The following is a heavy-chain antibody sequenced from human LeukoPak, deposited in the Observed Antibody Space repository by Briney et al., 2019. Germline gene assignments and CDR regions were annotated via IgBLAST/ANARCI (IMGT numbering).Heavy chain of an antibody. CDR3: ARHRLRLGELSSQALFDY. CDR1: GGSISSYY. D-gene: IGHD3-16*02. Sequence: SETLSLTCTVSGGSISSYYWSWIRQPPGRGLEWIGYIYYSGSTYYNPSLKSRVTISVDTSKNQFSLKLSSVTAADTAVYYCARHRLRLGELSSQALFDYWGQGTLVTVSS. CDR2: IYYSGST. V-gene: IGHV4-59*01. J-gene: IGHJ4*02.